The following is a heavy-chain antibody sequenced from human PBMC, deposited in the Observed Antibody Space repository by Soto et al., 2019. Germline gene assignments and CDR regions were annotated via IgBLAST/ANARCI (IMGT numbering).Heavy chain of an antibody. D-gene: IGHD1-26*01. CDR3: TRDLRSWYFDY. Sequence: QGQLVESGGGVVQPGRSLRLSCAASGFTFSNYGMHWVRQAPGKGLEWVAVIWYDGSNKYYADSVKGRFTISRDNSKNTPYLQMNSLRAEDTAVYYCTRDLRSWYFDYWGQGTLVTVSS. CDR2: IWYDGSNK. V-gene: IGHV3-33*01. CDR1: GFTFSNYG. J-gene: IGHJ4*02.